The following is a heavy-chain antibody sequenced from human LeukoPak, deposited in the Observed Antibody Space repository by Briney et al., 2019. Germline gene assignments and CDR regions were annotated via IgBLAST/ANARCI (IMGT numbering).Heavy chain of an antibody. V-gene: IGHV4-30-4*01. D-gene: IGHD3-3*01. CDR2: IYYSGST. CDR1: GGSISSGDYY. CDR3: AREVRFLEWSHYWYFDL. Sequence: KSSETLSLTCTVSGGSISSGDYYWSWIRQPPGKGLEWIGYIYYSGSTYYNPSLKSRVTISVDTSKNQFSLKLSSVTAADTAVYYCAREVRFLEWSHYWYFDLWGRGTLVAVSS. J-gene: IGHJ2*01.